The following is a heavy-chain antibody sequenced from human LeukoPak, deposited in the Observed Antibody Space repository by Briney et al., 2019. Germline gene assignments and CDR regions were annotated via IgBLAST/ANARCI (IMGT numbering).Heavy chain of an antibody. V-gene: IGHV1-2*02. D-gene: IGHD2-2*01. Sequence: GASVKVSCKTSGYTFTGSYLHWVRQVPGQGLEWMGWTNPSTGGTKSAQQFEGRVTMTRDTSNTTGYLELRSLRLDDTATYYCARGGAFCSITTGHEFDHWGQGTLVIVSS. CDR1: GYTFTGSY. CDR3: ARGGAFCSITTGHEFDH. J-gene: IGHJ4*02. CDR2: TNPSTGGT.